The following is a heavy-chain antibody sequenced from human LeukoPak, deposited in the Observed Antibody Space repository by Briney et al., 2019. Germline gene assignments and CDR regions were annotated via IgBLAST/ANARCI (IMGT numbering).Heavy chain of an antibody. CDR2: ISAYNGNT. CDR3: TRGLYCSGGSCYTYGMDV. Sequence: ASVKVSCKASGYTFTSYGISWVRQAPGQGLEWMGWISAYNGNTNYAQKLQGRVTMTTDTSTSTAYMELRSLRSDDTAVYYWTRGLYCSGGSCYTYGMDVWGQGTTVTVSS. D-gene: IGHD2-15*01. V-gene: IGHV1-18*01. J-gene: IGHJ6*02. CDR1: GYTFTSYG.